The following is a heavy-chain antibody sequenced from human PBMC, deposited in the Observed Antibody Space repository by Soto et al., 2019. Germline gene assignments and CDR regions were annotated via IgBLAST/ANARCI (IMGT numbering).Heavy chain of an antibody. Sequence: PGGALRLSCAASGFTFSSYAMSWVRQAPGKGLEWVSAISGSGGSTYYADSVKGRFTISRDNSKNTLYLQMNSLRAEDTAVYYCAKDLRLMPTYFDYWGQGTLVTVSS. CDR2: ISGSGGST. J-gene: IGHJ4*02. CDR1: GFTFSSYA. CDR3: AKDLRLMPTYFDY. D-gene: IGHD2-8*01. V-gene: IGHV3-23*01.